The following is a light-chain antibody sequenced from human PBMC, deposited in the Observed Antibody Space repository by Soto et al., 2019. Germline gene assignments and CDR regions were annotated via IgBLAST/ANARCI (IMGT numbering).Light chain of an antibody. J-gene: IGLJ2*01. CDR2: DNG. CDR3: GTWDSGLGL. CDR1: SSNIGRSF. Sequence: QSVLTQPPSVSAAPGQKVSISCSGSSSNIGRSFVSWYQQLPGSAPRLIIYDNGIRASGIPDRFSGSKSGTSATLDITGLQTGDEADYYCGTWDSGLGLFGGGTKLTVL. V-gene: IGLV1-51*01.